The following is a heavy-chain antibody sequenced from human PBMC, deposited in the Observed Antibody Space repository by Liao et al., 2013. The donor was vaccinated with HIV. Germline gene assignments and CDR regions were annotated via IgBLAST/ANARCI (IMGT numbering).Heavy chain of an antibody. V-gene: IGHV4-59*12. D-gene: IGHD7-27*01. J-gene: IGHJ5*02. Sequence: QVQLQESGPGLVTPSETLSLTCTVSGGSINNYYWTWIRQPPGKGLEWIGYIYYSGSTNYNPSLKSRVTISIDTSKNQFSLKLSSVTAADTAVYYCARGSWGSGWFDPWGQGTLVTVSS. CDR2: IYYSGST. CDR1: GGSINNYY. CDR3: ARGSWGSGWFDP.